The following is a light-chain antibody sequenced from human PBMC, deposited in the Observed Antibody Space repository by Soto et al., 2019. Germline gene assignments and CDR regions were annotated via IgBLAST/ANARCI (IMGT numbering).Light chain of an antibody. V-gene: IGKV3-20*01. Sequence: EIVLTQSPCILSLSPGERASLSCRASQSVSTNLAWYQQKPGQAPRLLIYGASSRATGIPDRFSGRGSGTDFTLTISRLEAEDFAVYYCQQYGTSWTFGQGTKVEIK. CDR1: QSVSTN. J-gene: IGKJ1*01. CDR3: QQYGTSWT. CDR2: GAS.